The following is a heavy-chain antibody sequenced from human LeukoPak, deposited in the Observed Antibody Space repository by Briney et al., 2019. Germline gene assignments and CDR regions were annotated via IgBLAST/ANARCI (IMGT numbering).Heavy chain of an antibody. CDR3: ARHIPSALRHVVVTSDWYFDL. CDR1: GFSINTRGYY. J-gene: IGHJ2*01. V-gene: IGHV4-39*01. D-gene: IGHD2-21*02. CDR2: VYNSGST. Sequence: PSETLSLTCAVSGFSINTRGYYWGWLRQPPGKGLEWIGTVYNSGSTQYKSSLRSRVSISVDTSKNHFSLRLNSVTAADTAVYYCARHIPSALRHVVVTSDWYFDLWGRGTLATVSS.